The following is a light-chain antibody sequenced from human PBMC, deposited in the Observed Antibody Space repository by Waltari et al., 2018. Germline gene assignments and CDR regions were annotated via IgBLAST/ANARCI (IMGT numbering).Light chain of an antibody. CDR1: QSVSSLY. V-gene: IGKV3-20*01. CDR2: STS. CDR3: QQYGSSPLT. J-gene: IGKJ4*01. Sequence: ENVLAQSPGTLSLSPGERASLSCRASQSVSSLYLAWYQQKPGQAPRLLIYSTSSRATGIPDRFSGSGSGTDFTLTISRREAEDFAVYYCQQYGSSPLTFGGGTKVEIK.